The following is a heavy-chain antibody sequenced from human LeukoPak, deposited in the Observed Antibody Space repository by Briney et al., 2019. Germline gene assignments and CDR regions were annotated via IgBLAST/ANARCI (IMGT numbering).Heavy chain of an antibody. D-gene: IGHD3-10*01. J-gene: IGHJ6*03. CDR2: ISSRSDYI. CDR1: GFSFSSYS. Sequence: PGGSLRLSCAASGFSFSSYSMNWVRQAPGKGLEWVSSISSRSDYIYYADSVKGRFTISRDNAKNLLYLQMNSLRAEDTAVYYCAKEGVPWYVWFGELIGYMDVWGKGTTVTVSS. CDR3: AKEGVPWYVWFGELIGYMDV. V-gene: IGHV3-21*01.